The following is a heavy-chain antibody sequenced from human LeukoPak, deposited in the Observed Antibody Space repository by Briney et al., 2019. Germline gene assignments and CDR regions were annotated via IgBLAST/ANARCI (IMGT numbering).Heavy chain of an antibody. CDR3: VRDRPYTSGLSDY. J-gene: IGHJ4*02. D-gene: IGHD6-19*01. CDR2: LSSDGSVT. CDR1: GFTFSTYW. V-gene: IGHV3-74*01. Sequence: PGGSLRLSCAASGFTFSTYWMHWVREGPGKGLGWVSRLSSDGSVTNYADSVKGRFTISRDNAKNTLYLQMNSLRAEDTAVYYCVRDRPYTSGLSDYWGQGTLVTVSP.